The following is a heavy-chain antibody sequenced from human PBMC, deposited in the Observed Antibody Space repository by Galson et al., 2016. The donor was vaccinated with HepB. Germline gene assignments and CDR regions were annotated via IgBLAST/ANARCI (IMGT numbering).Heavy chain of an antibody. J-gene: IGHJ2*01. Sequence: TLSVTCTVSGASISSGGFFWSWIRQHPVKGLEWIGYIYYSGSTYYNPSLKSRVTMSVDTSKNHFSLKLSSVTAADTAVYFCARTTVVTPQLYWYFDLWGRGTLVTVSS. D-gene: IGHD4-23*01. CDR2: IYYSGST. CDR3: ARTTVVTPQLYWYFDL. V-gene: IGHV4-31*03. CDR1: GASISSGGFF.